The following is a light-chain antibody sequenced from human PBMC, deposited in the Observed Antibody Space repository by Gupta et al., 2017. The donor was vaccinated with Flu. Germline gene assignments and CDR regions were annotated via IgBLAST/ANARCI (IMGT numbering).Light chain of an antibody. J-gene: IGKJ2*01. CDR1: QSVSSY. V-gene: IGKV3-11*01. CDR3: QQRGNWPYT. CDR2: DAS. Sequence: EIVLTQSPATLSLSPGEGATLSCRASQSVSSYIAWYQQQPGQAPRLLIYDASNRATGIPARFSGSGSGTDFTLTISSLEPEDFALYYCQQRGNWPYTFGQGTKLEIK.